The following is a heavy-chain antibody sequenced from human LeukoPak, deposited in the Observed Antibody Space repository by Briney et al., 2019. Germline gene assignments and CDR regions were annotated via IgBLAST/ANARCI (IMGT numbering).Heavy chain of an antibody. CDR3: ARSAQREIAVAGTRGLDV. D-gene: IGHD6-19*01. V-gene: IGHV3-33*01. CDR1: GYTFTGYY. Sequence: SCKASGYTFTGYYMHWVRQAPGKGLEWVAVIWYDGSKKYYADSVKGRFTISRDNSKNTLWLQMDSLRAEDTAVYFCARSAQREIAVAGTRGLDVWGQGTTVTVSS. CDR2: IWYDGSKK. J-gene: IGHJ6*02.